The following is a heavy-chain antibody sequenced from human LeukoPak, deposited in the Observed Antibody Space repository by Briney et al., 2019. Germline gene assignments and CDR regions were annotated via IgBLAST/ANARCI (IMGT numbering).Heavy chain of an antibody. CDR1: GYTFTSYY. CDR3: ASPGYSYGLYYFDY. J-gene: IGHJ4*02. CDR2: INPNSGDT. D-gene: IGHD5-18*01. V-gene: IGHV1-2*02. Sequence: ASVKVSCKASGYTFTSYYMHWVRQAPGQGLEWMGWINPNSGDTNYAQKFQGRVTMTRDTSISTAYMELSRLRSDDTAVYYCASPGYSYGLYYFDYWGQGTLVTVSS.